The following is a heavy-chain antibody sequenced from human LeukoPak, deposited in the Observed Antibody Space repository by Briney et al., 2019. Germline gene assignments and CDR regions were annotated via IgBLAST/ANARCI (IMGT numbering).Heavy chain of an antibody. V-gene: IGHV5-51*01. CDR2: IYPGDSDT. CDR1: GYSFTGYW. D-gene: IGHD2-15*01. CDR3: ARQGGRALYYFDY. J-gene: IGHJ4*02. Sequence: GESLKISCKGSGYSFTGYWIAWVRQMPGKGLEWMGIIYPGDSDTRYSPSFQGQVTISADKSISTAYLQWSSLKASDTAMYYCARQGGRALYYFDYWGQGTLVTVSS.